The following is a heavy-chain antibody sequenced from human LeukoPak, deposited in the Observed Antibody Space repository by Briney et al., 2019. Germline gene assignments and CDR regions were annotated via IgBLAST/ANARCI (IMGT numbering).Heavy chain of an antibody. V-gene: IGHV1-69*05. D-gene: IGHD2-21*02. CDR1: GGTFSSYA. J-gene: IGHJ6*03. Sequence: SVKVSCKASGGTFSSYAISWVRQAPGQGLEWMGGIIPIFGTANYAQKFQGRVTITTDESTSTAYMELSSLRSEDTAVYYCARGLVPAMTSKYYYYYYMDVWGKGTTVTVSS. CDR2: IIPIFGTA. CDR3: ARGLVPAMTSKYYYYYYMDV.